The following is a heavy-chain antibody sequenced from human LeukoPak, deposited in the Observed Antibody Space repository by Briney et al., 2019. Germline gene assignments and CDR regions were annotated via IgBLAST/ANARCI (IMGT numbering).Heavy chain of an antibody. CDR3: ARGDYYGSGSYIRY. CDR2: INPNSGGT. V-gene: IGHV1-2*02. J-gene: IGHJ4*02. Sequence: GDSVKVSCKASGYTFTGYYMHWVRQAPGQGLEWMGWINPNSGGTNYAQKFRGRVTMTRDTSISTAYMELSRLRSDDTAVYYCARGDYYGSGSYIRYWGQGTLVTVSS. CDR1: GYTFTGYY. D-gene: IGHD3-10*01.